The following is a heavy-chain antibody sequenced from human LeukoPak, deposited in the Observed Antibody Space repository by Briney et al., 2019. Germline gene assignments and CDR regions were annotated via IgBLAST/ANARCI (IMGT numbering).Heavy chain of an antibody. CDR3: ARGQTTTDLNHFDY. V-gene: IGHV4-34*01. D-gene: IGHD4-17*01. CDR1: GGSFSGYY. Sequence: SETLSLTCAVYGGSFSGYYWSWIRQPPGKGLEWIGEINHSGSTNYNPSLKSRVTISVDTSKNQFSLKLSSVTAADTAVYYCARGQTTTDLNHFDYWGQGTLVTASS. CDR2: INHSGST. J-gene: IGHJ4*02.